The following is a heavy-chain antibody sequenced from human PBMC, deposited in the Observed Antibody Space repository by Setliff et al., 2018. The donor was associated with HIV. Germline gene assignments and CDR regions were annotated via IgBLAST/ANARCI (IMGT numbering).Heavy chain of an antibody. V-gene: IGHV4-4*08. D-gene: IGHD3-10*01. CDR2: IYTSVT. CDR1: GGSISSYY. J-gene: IGHJ4*02. Sequence: SETLSLTCTVSGGSISSYYLRWIRQPPGKGLEWIGFIYTSVTTCNPSLKSRVTISVDTSKNQFSLRLTSVTAADTAVYFCAGTSWGGYYYSSGSYYNDYWGQGTLVTVSS. CDR3: AGTSWGGYYYSSGSYYNDY.